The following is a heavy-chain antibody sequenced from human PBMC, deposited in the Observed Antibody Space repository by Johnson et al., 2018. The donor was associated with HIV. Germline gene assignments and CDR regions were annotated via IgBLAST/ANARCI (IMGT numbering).Heavy chain of an antibody. CDR3: ASGSGSYLSAFDI. CDR2: INWNGGST. V-gene: IGHV3-20*04. D-gene: IGHD1-26*01. CDR1: GFTFDDYG. Sequence: MLLVESGGGVVRHGGSLRLSCAASGFTFDDYGMSWVRQAPGKGLEWVSGINWNGGSTGYADSVKGRFTISRDNAKNSLYLQMNSLRAEDTALYYCASGSGSYLSAFDIWGQGTMVTVSS. J-gene: IGHJ3*02.